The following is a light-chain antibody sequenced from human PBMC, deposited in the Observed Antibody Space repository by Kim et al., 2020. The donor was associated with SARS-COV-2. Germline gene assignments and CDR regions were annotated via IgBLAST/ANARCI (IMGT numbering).Light chain of an antibody. V-gene: IGKV1-5*03. CDR3: QQYKSYPWT. CDR1: RNIATW. CDR2: KAS. Sequence: ASLGAGVPFTCRSSRNIATWVASYQQKPGDAPRLVIYKASNLKSGVPSRFSGSGSGTEFPLTNASLQADDLATYYCQQYKSYPWTFGQGTKVEIK. J-gene: IGKJ1*01.